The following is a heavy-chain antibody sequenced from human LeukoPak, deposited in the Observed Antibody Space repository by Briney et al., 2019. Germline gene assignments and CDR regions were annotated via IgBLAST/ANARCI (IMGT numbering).Heavy chain of an antibody. CDR1: GFTFSSYE. V-gene: IGHV3-48*03. CDR3: AKDAKYDDSFYFDY. CDR2: ISSSGSTI. D-gene: IGHD4-17*01. J-gene: IGHJ4*02. Sequence: GGSLRLSCAASGFTFSSYEMNWVRQAPGKGLEWVSYISSSGSTIYYADSVKGRFTISRDTSKNTLYLQMNSLRAEDTAIYYCAKDAKYDDSFYFDYWGQGTLVTVSS.